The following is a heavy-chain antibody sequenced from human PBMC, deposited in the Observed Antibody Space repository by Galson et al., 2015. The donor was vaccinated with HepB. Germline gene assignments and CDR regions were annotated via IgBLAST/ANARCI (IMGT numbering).Heavy chain of an antibody. V-gene: IGHV3-48*03. CDR1: FTFSSYE. D-gene: IGHD6-19*01. J-gene: IGHJ6*02. CDR3: AREGQQWLVWGMDV. CDR2: ISSSGSTI. Sequence: FTFSSYEMNWVRQAPGKGLEWVSYISSSGSTIYYADSVKGRFTISRDSAKNSLYLQMNSLRAEDTAVYYCAREGQQWLVWGMDVWGQGTTVTVSS.